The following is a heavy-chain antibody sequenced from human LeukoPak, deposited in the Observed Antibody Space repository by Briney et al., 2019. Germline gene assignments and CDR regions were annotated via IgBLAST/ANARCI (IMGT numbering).Heavy chain of an antibody. V-gene: IGHV3-21*01. CDR1: GFTFSSYS. Sequence: PGGSLRLSCAVSGFTFSSYSMNWVRQAPGKGLEWVSSITSSSSYIYYADSVKGRFTISRDNAKNSRYLQMNSLRAEDTAVYYCARDLTVTSTCWFDRWGQETLVTVSS. D-gene: IGHD4-11*01. CDR2: ITSSSSYI. CDR3: ARDLTVTSTCWFDR. J-gene: IGHJ5*02.